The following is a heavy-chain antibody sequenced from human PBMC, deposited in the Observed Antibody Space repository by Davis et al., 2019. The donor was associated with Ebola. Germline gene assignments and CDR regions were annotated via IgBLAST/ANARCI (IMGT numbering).Heavy chain of an antibody. CDR3: ARIWLYGMDV. CDR1: GFTVSSNY. J-gene: IGHJ6*02. CDR2: IYSGGST. V-gene: IGHV3-53*04. D-gene: IGHD6-19*01. Sequence: GGSLRLSCAASGFTVSSNYMSWVRQAPGKGLEWVSVIYSGGSTYYADSVKGRFTISRHNSQNTLYLQMNSLRAEDMAVYYCARIWLYGMDVWGQGTTVTVSS.